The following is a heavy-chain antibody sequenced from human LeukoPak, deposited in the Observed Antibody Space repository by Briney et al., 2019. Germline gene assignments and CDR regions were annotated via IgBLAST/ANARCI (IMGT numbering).Heavy chain of an antibody. D-gene: IGHD2/OR15-2a*01. CDR1: GGTFSSYS. Sequence: SVKVSCKASGGTFSSYSISWVRQAPGQGLEWMGRIIPVFGVANYAQKFQGRVTITADKSTSTAYMELSSLRSEDTAMYYCARDWDVNSHYWGQGTPVTVSS. CDR2: IIPVFGVA. CDR3: ARDWDVNSHY. V-gene: IGHV1-69*04. J-gene: IGHJ4*01.